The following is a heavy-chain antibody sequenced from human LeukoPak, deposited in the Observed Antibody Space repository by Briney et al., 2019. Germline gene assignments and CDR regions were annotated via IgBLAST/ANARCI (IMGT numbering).Heavy chain of an antibody. J-gene: IGHJ4*02. Sequence: GGSLRLSCAASGFTFSSYEMNWVRQAPGKGLEWVSYISSSGSTIYYADSVKGRFTISRDNSKNTLYLQMNSLRAEDTAVYYCAKDYAAGGLVVITGIDYWGQGTLVTVSS. CDR2: ISSSGSTI. D-gene: IGHD3-22*01. CDR1: GFTFSSYE. V-gene: IGHV3-48*03. CDR3: AKDYAAGGLVVITGIDY.